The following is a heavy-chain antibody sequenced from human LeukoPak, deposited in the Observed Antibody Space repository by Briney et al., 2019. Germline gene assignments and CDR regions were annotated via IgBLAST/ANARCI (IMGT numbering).Heavy chain of an antibody. CDR1: GGSISSGSYY. D-gene: IGHD1-26*01. CDR3: ARVKKWSGSYTYYYYMDV. J-gene: IGHJ6*03. Sequence: SETLSLTCTVSGGSISSGSYYWSWIRQPAGKGLEWIGRIYTSGSTYYNPSLKSRVTISVDTSKNQFSLKLSSVTAADTAVYYCARVKKWSGSYTYYYYMDVWGKGTTVTISS. V-gene: IGHV4-61*02. CDR2: IYTSGST.